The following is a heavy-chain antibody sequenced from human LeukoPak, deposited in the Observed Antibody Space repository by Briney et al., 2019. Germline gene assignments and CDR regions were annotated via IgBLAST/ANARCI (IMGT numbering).Heavy chain of an antibody. CDR2: ISGDGAVS. D-gene: IGHD2-8*01. Sequence: PGGSLRLSCAPSGFTFSTYAMTWVRQAPGKGLEWVSAISGDGAVSYYADSVKGRFTISRDNSKSTLYLQMNSLRAEDTAVYYCAQNSLDCTNTPCYVYWGQGTLVTVSS. J-gene: IGHJ4*02. CDR3: AQNSLDCTNTPCYVY. V-gene: IGHV3-23*01. CDR1: GFTFSTYA.